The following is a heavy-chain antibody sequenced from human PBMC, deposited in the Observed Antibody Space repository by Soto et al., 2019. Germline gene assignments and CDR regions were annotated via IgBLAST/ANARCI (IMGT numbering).Heavy chain of an antibody. Sequence: ASVKVSCKASGYTFTGYYMHWVRQAPGQGLEWMGWINPNSGGTNYAQKFQGWVTMTRDTSISTAYMELSRLRSDDTAVYYCARGALMTVRTLGFDAFDIWGQGTMVTVSS. CDR2: INPNSGGT. CDR1: GYTFTGYY. J-gene: IGHJ3*02. V-gene: IGHV1-2*04. D-gene: IGHD2-8*01. CDR3: ARGALMTVRTLGFDAFDI.